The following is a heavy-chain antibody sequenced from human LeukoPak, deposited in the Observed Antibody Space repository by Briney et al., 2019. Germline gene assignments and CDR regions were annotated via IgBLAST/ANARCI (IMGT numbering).Heavy chain of an antibody. CDR3: ARDRDCGGDCYSSYSLALYYMDV. J-gene: IGHJ6*03. CDR1: GYTFTGYY. V-gene: IGHV1-2*02. Sequence: ASVKVSCKASGYTFTGYYMHWVRQAPGQGLEWMGWINPNSGGTNYAQKFQGRVTMTRDTSISTAYMELNRLRSDDTAVYYCARDRDCGGDCYSSYSLALYYMDVWGKGTTVTVSS. D-gene: IGHD2-21*02. CDR2: INPNSGGT.